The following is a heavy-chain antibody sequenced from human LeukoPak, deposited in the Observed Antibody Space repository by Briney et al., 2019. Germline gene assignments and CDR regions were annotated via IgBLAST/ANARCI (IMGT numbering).Heavy chain of an antibody. CDR3: ARVGGTNYYYYGMDV. V-gene: IGHV4-30-2*01. Sequence: SETLSLTCAVSGGSISSGGYSWSWIRQPPGKGLEWIGYIYHSGSTYYNPSLKSRVTISVDRSKNQLSLKLSSVTAADTAVYYCARVGGTNYYYYGMDVWGQGTTVTVSS. CDR1: GGSISSGGYS. D-gene: IGHD2-2*01. J-gene: IGHJ6*02. CDR2: IYHSGST.